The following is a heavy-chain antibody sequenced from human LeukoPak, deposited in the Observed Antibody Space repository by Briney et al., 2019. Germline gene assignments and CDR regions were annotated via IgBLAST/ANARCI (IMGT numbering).Heavy chain of an antibody. V-gene: IGHV1-8*01. J-gene: IGHJ4*02. CDR1: GYTFTNYD. CDR2: MGSDSGDT. Sequence: GASVKVSCKASGYTFTNYDINWVRQATGQGLEWMGWMGSDSGDTGYAQKFQGRVTMTRDTFISTAYMELNNVRSEDTAVYYCVRGPPNWGFEYWGQGTLVTVSS. CDR3: VRGPPNWGFEY. D-gene: IGHD7-27*01.